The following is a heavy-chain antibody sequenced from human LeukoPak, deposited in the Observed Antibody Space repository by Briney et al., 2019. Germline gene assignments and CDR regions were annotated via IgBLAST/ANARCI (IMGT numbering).Heavy chain of an antibody. D-gene: IGHD3-10*01. CDR1: GGSISSSSYY. Sequence: PSETLSLTCTVSGGSISSSSYYWGWIRQPPGKGLEWIGSIYYSGSTYYNPSLKSRVTISVDTSKNQFSLKLSSVTAADTAAYYCARHGLLWFGESFDYWGQGTLVTVSS. CDR2: IYYSGST. V-gene: IGHV4-39*01. CDR3: ARHGLLWFGESFDY. J-gene: IGHJ4*02.